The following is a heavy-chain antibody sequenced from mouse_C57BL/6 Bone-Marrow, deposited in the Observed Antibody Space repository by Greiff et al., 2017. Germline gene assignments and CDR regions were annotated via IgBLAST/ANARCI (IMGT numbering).Heavy chain of an antibody. CDR2: IDPSDSYT. D-gene: IGHD1-1*01. Sequence: VQLQQPGAELVMPGASVKLSGKASGYTFTSYWMHWVKQRPGQGLEWIGEIDPSDSYTNYNQKFKGKSTLTVDKSSSTAYMQLSSLTYEDSAVYYCARLGVDGSTLHVPYWYFDVWGTGTTVTVSS. CDR3: ARLGVDGSTLHVPYWYFDV. V-gene: IGHV1-69*01. J-gene: IGHJ1*03. CDR1: GYTFTSYW.